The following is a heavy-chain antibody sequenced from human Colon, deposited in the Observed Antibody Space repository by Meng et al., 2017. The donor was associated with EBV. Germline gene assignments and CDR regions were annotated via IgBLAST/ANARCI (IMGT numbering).Heavy chain of an antibody. CDR1: GGSGSSGGYY. CDR2: IYYSGST. CDR3: ARVSSGWDYFDY. Sequence: QVDPSESGPGPVKPSQTLSLTCTVSGGSGSSGGYYWTWIRKHPGKGLEWFGHIYYSGSTFYNPSLKRRVIISIDTSKNQFSLNLRSVTAADTAVYYCARVSSGWDYFDYWGQGTLVTVSS. V-gene: IGHV4-31*02. D-gene: IGHD6-19*01. J-gene: IGHJ4*02.